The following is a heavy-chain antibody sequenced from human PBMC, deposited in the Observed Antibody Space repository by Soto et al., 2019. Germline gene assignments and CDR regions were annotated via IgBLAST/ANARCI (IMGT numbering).Heavy chain of an antibody. CDR3: ERDFGGY. V-gene: IGHV3-7*01. CDR2: IKEDGSEK. J-gene: IGHJ4*02. CDR1: GFTFSSYW. D-gene: IGHD3-10*01. Sequence: EVQLVESGGGLVQPGGSLRLSCAASGFTFSSYWMSWVRQAPGKGLEWVANIKEDGSEKWYLDSVKGRFTISGDNAKNSLSLQMNSLRAEDTAVYYCERDFGGYWGQGTLVTVSS.